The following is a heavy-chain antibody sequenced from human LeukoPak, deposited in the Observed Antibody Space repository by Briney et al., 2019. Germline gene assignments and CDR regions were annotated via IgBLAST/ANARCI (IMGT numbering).Heavy chain of an antibody. CDR2: ISSSGRII. J-gene: IGHJ4*02. CDR1: GFTFSDYY. CDR3: AKGPLRGTAAAIDY. D-gene: IGHD2-2*01. V-gene: IGHV3-11*04. Sequence: PGGSLRLSCAASGFTFSDYYMSCIRQAPGKGLEWVSHISSSGRIIYYADSVKGRFTISRDISTDTLWLQMDSLRTEDTAVYYCAKGPLRGTAAAIDYWGQGPLVTVSS.